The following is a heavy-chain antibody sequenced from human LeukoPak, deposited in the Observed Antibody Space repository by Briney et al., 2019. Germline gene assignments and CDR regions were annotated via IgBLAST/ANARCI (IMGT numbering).Heavy chain of an antibody. D-gene: IGHD6-6*01. V-gene: IGHV4-39*01. Sequence: SETLSLTCTVSGGSISSSSYYWGWIRQPPGKGLEWIGSIYYSGSTYYNPSLKSRVTISVDTSKNQFSLKLSSVTAADTAVYYCARPSSSSGGPDYWGQGTLVTVSS. CDR1: GGSISSSSYY. CDR3: ARPSSSSGGPDY. J-gene: IGHJ4*02. CDR2: IYYSGST.